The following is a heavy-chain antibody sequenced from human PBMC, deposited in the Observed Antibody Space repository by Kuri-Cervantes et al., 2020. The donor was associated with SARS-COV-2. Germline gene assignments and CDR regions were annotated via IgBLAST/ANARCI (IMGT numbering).Heavy chain of an antibody. CDR2: IYYSGST. CDR3: ARRPLGFDI. Sequence: SQTLSLTCDVSGYSISSGYYWGWIRQPPGKGLEWIGSIYYSGSTYYNPSLKSRVTISVDTSKNQFSLKLSSVTAADTAVYYCARRPLGFDIWGQGTMVTVSS. V-gene: IGHV4-38-2*01. D-gene: IGHD6-25*01. J-gene: IGHJ3*02. CDR1: GYSISSGYY.